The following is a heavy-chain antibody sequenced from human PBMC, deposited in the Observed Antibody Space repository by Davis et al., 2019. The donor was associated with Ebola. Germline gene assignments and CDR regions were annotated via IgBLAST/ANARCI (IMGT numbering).Heavy chain of an antibody. CDR2: IWYDGSNK. J-gene: IGHJ4*02. D-gene: IGHD3-9*01. CDR1: GFTFSSYG. Sequence: GGSLRLSCAASGFTFSSYGMHWVRQAPGKGLEWVAVIWYDGSNKYYADSVKGRFTISRDNSKNTLYLQMNSLRAEDTAVYYCAKERYALTGCIDYWGQGTLVTVSS. CDR3: AKERYALTGCIDY. V-gene: IGHV3-30*02.